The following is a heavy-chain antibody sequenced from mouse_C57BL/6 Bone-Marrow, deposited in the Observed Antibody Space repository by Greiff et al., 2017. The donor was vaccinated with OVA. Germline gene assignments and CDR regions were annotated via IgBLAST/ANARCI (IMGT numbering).Heavy chain of an antibody. J-gene: IGHJ4*01. V-gene: IGHV10-3*01. D-gene: IGHD1-1*01. CDR1: GFTFNTYA. CDR3: VRDTGGTTVVGAMDY. Sequence: EVHLVESGGGLVQPKGSLKLSCAASGFTFNTYAMHWVRQAPGKGLEWVARIRSKSSNYATYYADSVKDRFTISRDDSQSMLYLQMNNLKTEDTAMYYCVRDTGGTTVVGAMDYWGQGTSVTVSS. CDR2: IRSKSSNYAT.